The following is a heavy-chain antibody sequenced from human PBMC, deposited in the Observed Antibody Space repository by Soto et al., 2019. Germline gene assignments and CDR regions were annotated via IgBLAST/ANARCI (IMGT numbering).Heavy chain of an antibody. V-gene: IGHV3-23*01. Sequence: EVLLLESGGGLVQPGGSLRLSCAASGFTFSSSAMSWVRQAPGKGLEWVSAISDSGGITYYADSVKGRFTISRDNSKNTLYLQMNSLRAEDTAVYYCAKALGRDFSDFDSWGQGTQVTVSS. CDR1: GFTFSSSA. CDR3: AKALGRDFSDFDS. J-gene: IGHJ4*02. CDR2: ISDSGGIT. D-gene: IGHD3-10*01.